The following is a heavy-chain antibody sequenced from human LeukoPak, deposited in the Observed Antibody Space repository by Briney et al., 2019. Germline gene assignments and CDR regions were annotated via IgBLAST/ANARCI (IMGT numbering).Heavy chain of an antibody. D-gene: IGHD6-19*01. V-gene: IGHV3-20*04. CDR1: GFTFADYG. CDR2: TTWNGGST. Sequence: GGSLRLSCAASGFTFADYGMSWVRQAPGKGLEWVSGTTWNGGSTSYADSVKGRFTISRDNAKNSLYLQMNSLRAEDTALYYCATHRAGYWGQGTLVTVSS. CDR3: ATHRAGY. J-gene: IGHJ4*02.